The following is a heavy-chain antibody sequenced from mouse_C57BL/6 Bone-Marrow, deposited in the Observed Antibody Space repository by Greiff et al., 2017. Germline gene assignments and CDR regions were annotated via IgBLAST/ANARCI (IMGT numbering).Heavy chain of an antibody. CDR3: TTPYYPFDY. CDR2: IDPENGDT. V-gene: IGHV14-4*01. CDR1: GFNIKDDY. J-gene: IGHJ2*01. Sequence: VQLQQSGAELVRPGASVKLSCTASGFNIKDDYMHWVKQRPEQGLEWIGWIDPENGDTEYASKFQGKATITADTSSNTAYLQLSSLTSEDTAVSYCTTPYYPFDYWGQGTTLTVSS. D-gene: IGHD2-10*01.